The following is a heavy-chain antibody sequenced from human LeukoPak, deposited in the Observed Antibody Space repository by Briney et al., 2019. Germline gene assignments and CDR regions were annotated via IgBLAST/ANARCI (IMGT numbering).Heavy chain of an antibody. V-gene: IGHV1-69*04. CDR3: ARGHIAAAGP. CDR2: IIPILGIA. CDR1: GGTFSSYA. Sequence: ASVKVSCKASGGTFSSYAISWVRQAPGQGLGWMGRIIPILGIANYAQKFQGRVTITADKSTSTAYMELSSLRSEDTAVYYCARGHIAAAGPWGQGTLVTVSS. D-gene: IGHD6-13*01. J-gene: IGHJ5*02.